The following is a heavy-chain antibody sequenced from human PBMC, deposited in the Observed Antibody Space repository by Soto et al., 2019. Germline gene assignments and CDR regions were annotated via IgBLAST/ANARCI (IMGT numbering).Heavy chain of an antibody. V-gene: IGHV3-30*03. D-gene: IGHD5-12*01. J-gene: IGHJ6*02. CDR2: ISYDGSNK. CDR3: ASSVGSGYAGGMDV. Sequence: GGSLRLSCAASGFTFSSYGMHWVRQAPGKGLEWVAVISYDGSNKYYADSVKGRFTISRDNSKNTLYLQMNSLRAEDTAVYYCASSVGSGYAGGMDVWGQGTTVTVSS. CDR1: GFTFSSYG.